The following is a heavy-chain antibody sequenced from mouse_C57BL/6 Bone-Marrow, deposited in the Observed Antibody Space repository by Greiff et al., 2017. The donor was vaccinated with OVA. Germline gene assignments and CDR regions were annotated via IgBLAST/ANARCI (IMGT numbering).Heavy chain of an antibody. D-gene: IGHD1-1*01. CDR3: ARYGSSYAMDY. Sequence: VQLKESGPGLVKPSQTVFLTCTVTGISITTGNYRWSWIRQFPGNKLVWIGYIYYSGTTTNNPSLTSRTTISRDTPKNQFFLEINSLTAEDTATYYAARYGSSYAMDYWGQGTSVTVSS. V-gene: IGHV3-5*01. J-gene: IGHJ4*01. CDR1: GISITTGNYR. CDR2: IYYSGTT.